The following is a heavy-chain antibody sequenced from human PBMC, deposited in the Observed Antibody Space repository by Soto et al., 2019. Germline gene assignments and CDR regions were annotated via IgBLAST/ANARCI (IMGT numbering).Heavy chain of an antibody. CDR1: GFIFSNYA. D-gene: IGHD2-2*01. Sequence: EVQLLESGGDLVQPGGSLRLSYAASGFIFSNYAMTWVRQAPGKGPEWVSGISSNGRATYHADSVEGRFTISRDNSKNTLYLQMNSLRAEDTALYYCAKGAMRSFYALDVWGQGTTVTVSS. CDR3: AKGAMRSFYALDV. CDR2: ISSNGRAT. J-gene: IGHJ6*02. V-gene: IGHV3-23*01.